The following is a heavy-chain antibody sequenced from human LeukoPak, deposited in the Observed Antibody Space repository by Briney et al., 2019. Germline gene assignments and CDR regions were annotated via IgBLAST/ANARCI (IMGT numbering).Heavy chain of an antibody. D-gene: IGHD3-10*01. Sequence: SQTLSLTCTVSGGSISSGSYYWSWIRQPAGKGLEWIGRIYTSGSTNYNPSLKSRVTISVDTSKNQFSLKLSSVTAADTAVYYCASSLRFRSSAFDPWGQGTLVTVSP. V-gene: IGHV4-61*02. CDR3: ASSLRFRSSAFDP. J-gene: IGHJ5*02. CDR1: GGSISSGSYY. CDR2: IYTSGST.